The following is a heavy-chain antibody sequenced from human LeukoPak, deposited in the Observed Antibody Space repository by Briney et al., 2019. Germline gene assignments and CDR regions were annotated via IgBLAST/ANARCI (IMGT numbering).Heavy chain of an antibody. J-gene: IGHJ4*02. CDR3: VRDTSRDDYNFFDY. Sequence: ASVTVSFKASGFTFSVYYMSWVRQAPGQGLEWMGWINPNSGDTNYAQKFQGRVTMTRDTSISTAYMELSSLRSDDTAVYYCVRDTSRDDYNFFDYWGQGTLVTVSS. D-gene: IGHD5-24*01. CDR1: GFTFSVYY. V-gene: IGHV1-2*02. CDR2: INPNSGDT.